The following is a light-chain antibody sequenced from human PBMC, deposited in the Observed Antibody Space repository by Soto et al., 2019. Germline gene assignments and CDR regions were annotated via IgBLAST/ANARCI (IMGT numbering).Light chain of an antibody. V-gene: IGKV3-11*01. CDR3: RQHANWPLT. Sequence: EIVLTQSPATLSLSPGERATLSCRASQSVGNNLAWYQQKPGQAPGLLIYEASTRATGIPARFSGSGSGTDFTLTISSLEPEDFAVYYCRQHANWPLTFGGGTKVEIK. CDR1: QSVGNN. CDR2: EAS. J-gene: IGKJ4*01.